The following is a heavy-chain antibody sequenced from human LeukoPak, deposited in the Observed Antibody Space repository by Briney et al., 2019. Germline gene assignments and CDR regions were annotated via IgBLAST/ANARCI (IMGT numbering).Heavy chain of an antibody. J-gene: IGHJ4*02. Sequence: SVKVSCKASGGTFSRYTISWVRQAPGQGLEWMGRIMPILGIANYAQKFQGRVTITADKSTSTAYMELSSLRSEDTAVYYCASAVGATMPHFDYWGQGALVTVSS. D-gene: IGHD1-26*01. CDR3: ASAVGATMPHFDY. CDR2: IMPILGIA. CDR1: GGTFSRYT. V-gene: IGHV1-69*02.